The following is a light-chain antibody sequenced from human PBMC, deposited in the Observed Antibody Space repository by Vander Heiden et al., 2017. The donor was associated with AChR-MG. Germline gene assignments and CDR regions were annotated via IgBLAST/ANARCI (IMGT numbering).Light chain of an antibody. CDR3: HQTHALPYT. V-gene: IGKV1-39*01. CDR1: QSIGSK. CDR2: GTS. J-gene: IGKJ2*01. Sequence: DIQTTQSPSSLSAFVGDTVTIICRASQSIGSKLNWYQRKPGKAPNLLVSGTSSLQSGVPSRFSGSGSGTDFTLTISSLQPEDFATYYCHQTHALPYTFGQGTNLEIK.